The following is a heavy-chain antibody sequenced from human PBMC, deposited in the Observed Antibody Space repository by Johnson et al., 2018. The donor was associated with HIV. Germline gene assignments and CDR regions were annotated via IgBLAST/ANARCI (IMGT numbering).Heavy chain of an antibody. CDR1: GFTFSDYY. J-gene: IGHJ3*02. CDR2: ISSGGDST. D-gene: IGHD1-26*01. V-gene: IGHV3-11*04. CDR3: ARDWVGTNAFDI. Sequence: QVQLVESGGGLVKPGGSLRLSCAASGFTFSDYYMSWIRQAPGKGLEWVSYISSGGDSTYYTDSVKGRFTISSDNGKNSLFLLLNSLRAEDTAVYYCARDWVGTNAFDIWGQETMVTVSS.